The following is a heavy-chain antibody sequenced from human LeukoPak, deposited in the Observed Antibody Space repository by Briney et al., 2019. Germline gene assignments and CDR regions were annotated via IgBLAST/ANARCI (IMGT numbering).Heavy chain of an antibody. CDR1: GGSISSYY. D-gene: IGHD2-15*01. Sequence: SETLSLTCTVSGGSISSYYWSWIRQPPGKGLEWIGYIYYSGNTNYNPSLKSRVTISVDTSKNQFSLKLSSVTAADTAVYYCASLNPYDCSGGSCYPGGFDYWGQGTLVTVSS. CDR3: ASLNPYDCSGGSCYPGGFDY. CDR2: IYYSGNT. V-gene: IGHV4-59*01. J-gene: IGHJ4*02.